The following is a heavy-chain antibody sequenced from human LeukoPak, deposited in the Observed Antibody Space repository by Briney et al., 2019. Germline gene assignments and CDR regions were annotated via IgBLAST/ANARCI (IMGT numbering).Heavy chain of an antibody. J-gene: IGHJ3*02. CDR2: ISDART. CDR1: GFTFRTNP. Sequence: GGSLRLSCSAPGFTFRTNPMRSVREAPGKGLEWVSAISDARTYYADAVMGRFTISRDNSKNTVYLQMNSLRAEDTAVYYCVKEHVDRAFTRSFEIWGQGTVVTVSS. D-gene: IGHD3-10*01. V-gene: IGHV3-23*01. CDR3: VKEHVDRAFTRSFEI.